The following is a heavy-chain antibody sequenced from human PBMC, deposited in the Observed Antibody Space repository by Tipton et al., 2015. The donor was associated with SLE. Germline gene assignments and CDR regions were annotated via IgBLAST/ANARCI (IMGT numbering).Heavy chain of an antibody. CDR3: ARHADCGGDCYSSWYFDL. Sequence: VQLVQSGAEVKKPGESLRISCKGSGYSFTSYWISWVRQMPGKGLEWMGIIYPGDSDTRYSPSFQGHVTISADKSISTAYLQWSSLKASDTAMYYCARHADCGGDCYSSWYFDLWGRGTLVTVSS. CDR2: IYPGDSDT. CDR1: GYSFTSYW. D-gene: IGHD2-21*02. J-gene: IGHJ2*01. V-gene: IGHV5-51*01.